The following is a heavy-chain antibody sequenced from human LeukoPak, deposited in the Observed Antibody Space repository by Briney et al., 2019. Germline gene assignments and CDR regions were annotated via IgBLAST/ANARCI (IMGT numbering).Heavy chain of an antibody. V-gene: IGHV3-30*14. CDR3: ARTATVTTDLDY. D-gene: IGHD4-17*01. Sequence: PGGSLRLSCAASGFTFSSYAMHWVRQAPGKGLEWVAVISYDGSNKYYADSVKDRFTISRDNSKNTLYLQMNSLRAEDTAVYYCARTATVTTDLDYWGQGTLVTVSS. J-gene: IGHJ4*02. CDR1: GFTFSSYA. CDR2: ISYDGSNK.